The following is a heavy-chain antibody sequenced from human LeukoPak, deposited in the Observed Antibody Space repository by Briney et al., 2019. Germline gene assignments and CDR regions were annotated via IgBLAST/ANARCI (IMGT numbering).Heavy chain of an antibody. CDR3: ARDRGGYDDAFDI. CDR2: IYHSGST. CDR1: GGSISSGGYS. V-gene: IGHV4-30-2*01. D-gene: IGHD5-12*01. Sequence: SETLSLTCAVSGGSISSGGYSWSQIRQPPGKGLEWIGYIYHSGSTYYNPSLKSRVTISVDRSKNQFSLKLSSVTAADTAVYYCARDRGGYDDAFDIWGQGTMVTVSS. J-gene: IGHJ3*02.